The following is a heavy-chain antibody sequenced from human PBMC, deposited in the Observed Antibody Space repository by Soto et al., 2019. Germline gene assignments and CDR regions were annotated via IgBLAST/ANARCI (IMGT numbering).Heavy chain of an antibody. CDR1: GDSLNNYY. D-gene: IGHD1-7*01. Sequence: QVQLQESGPGLVKPSETLSLTCTVSGDSLNNYYWTLIRQPAGQGLEWIGRIYPSGGTTYNPSLKSRVTMSIETSKNRLSLTLRSVNAAETAVYYCARGNTPNFWGQGTLVNVSS. V-gene: IGHV4-4*07. J-gene: IGHJ1*01. CDR3: ARGNTPNF. CDR2: IYPSGGT.